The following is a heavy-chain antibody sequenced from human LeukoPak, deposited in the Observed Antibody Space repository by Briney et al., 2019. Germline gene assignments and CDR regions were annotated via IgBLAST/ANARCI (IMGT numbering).Heavy chain of an antibody. V-gene: IGHV3-21*01. D-gene: IGHD6-6*01. CDR3: AREGDSSSLHFDY. Sequence: PGGSLRLSCAASGFTFSSYSMNWLRQPPGKGLEWVASISSSSSYIYYADSVKGRFTISRDNAKNSLYLQMNSLRAEDTAVYYCAREGDSSSLHFDYWGQGTLVTVSS. J-gene: IGHJ4*02. CDR1: GFTFSSYS. CDR2: ISSSSSYI.